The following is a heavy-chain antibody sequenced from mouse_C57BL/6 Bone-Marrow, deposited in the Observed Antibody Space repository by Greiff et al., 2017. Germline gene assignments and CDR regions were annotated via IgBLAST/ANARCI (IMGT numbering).Heavy chain of an antibody. J-gene: IGHJ3*01. CDR1: GFTFSDYY. D-gene: IGHD2-1*01. Sequence: EVMLVESGGGLVQPGGSLKLSCAASGFTFSDYYMYWVRQTPEKRLEWVAYISNGGGSTYYPDTVKGRFTISRDNAKNTLYLQMSRLKSEDTAMYYCASWDGTFAYWGQGTLVTVSA. CDR2: ISNGGGST. V-gene: IGHV5-12*01. CDR3: ASWDGTFAY.